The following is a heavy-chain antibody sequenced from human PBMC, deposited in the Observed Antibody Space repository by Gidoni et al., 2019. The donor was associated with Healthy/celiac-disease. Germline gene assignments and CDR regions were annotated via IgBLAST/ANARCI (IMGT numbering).Heavy chain of an antibody. Sequence: EVQLVESGGGLVQPGGSLRLSCAASGFTFSSYAMSWVRQAPGKGLEWVSAISGSGGSTYYADSVKGRFTISRDNSKNTLYLQMNSLRAEDTAVYYCAKGMGSSSWKGYYYYGMDVWGQGTTVTVSS. V-gene: IGHV3-23*04. J-gene: IGHJ6*02. CDR2: ISGSGGST. CDR1: GFTFSSYA. D-gene: IGHD6-13*01. CDR3: AKGMGSSSWKGYYYYGMDV.